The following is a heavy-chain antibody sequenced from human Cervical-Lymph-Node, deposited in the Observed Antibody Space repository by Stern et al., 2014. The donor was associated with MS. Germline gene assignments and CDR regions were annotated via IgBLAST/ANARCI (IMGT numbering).Heavy chain of an antibody. Sequence: VQLVESGPGLVKPSQTLSLTCTASGCSISSDNYYWTWLRPHPGKGLEWNGRIYYSGTTYYNPSLKSRVSIAVDTSQNLFSLRLSSVTAADTAVYYCARDHFTTSLDVWGHGTTVTVS. CDR1: GCSISSDNYY. CDR2: IYYSGTT. V-gene: IGHV4-31*03. J-gene: IGHJ6*02. D-gene: IGHD3-22*01. CDR3: ARDHFTTSLDV.